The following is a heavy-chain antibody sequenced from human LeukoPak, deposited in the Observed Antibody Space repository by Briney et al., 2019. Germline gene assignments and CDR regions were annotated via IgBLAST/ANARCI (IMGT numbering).Heavy chain of an antibody. J-gene: IGHJ4*02. Sequence: SETPSLTCAVYGGSFSGYYWSWIRQPPGKGLEWIGEINHSGSTNYNPSLKSRVTISVDTSKNQFSLKLSSVTAADTAVYLCARLLLGSTVIDYWGQGALVTVSS. CDR3: ARLLLGSTVIDY. CDR2: INHSGST. D-gene: IGHD2-8*02. CDR1: GGSFSGYY. V-gene: IGHV4-34*01.